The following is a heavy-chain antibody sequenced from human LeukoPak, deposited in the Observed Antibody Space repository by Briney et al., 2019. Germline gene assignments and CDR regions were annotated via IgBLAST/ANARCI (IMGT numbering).Heavy chain of an antibody. D-gene: IGHD4-17*01. CDR2: IRGGGGSA. CDR3: ARDPNGDYIGAFDM. Sequence: GGSLRLSCTASGFIFSAYAMMWVRQAPGKGPEWVSAIRGGGGSAFYADSVKGRFTISRDNSKYTLFLQMNSLRAEDTAVYYCARDPNGDYIGAFDMWGPGTMVTVSS. V-gene: IGHV3-23*01. CDR1: GFIFSAYA. J-gene: IGHJ3*02.